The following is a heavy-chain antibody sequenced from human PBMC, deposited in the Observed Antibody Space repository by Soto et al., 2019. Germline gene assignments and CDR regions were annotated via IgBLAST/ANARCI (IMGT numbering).Heavy chain of an antibody. CDR2: ISGGGGNT. V-gene: IGHV3-23*01. D-gene: IGHD6-19*01. J-gene: IGHJ4*02. CDR3: AKFISGWADSFDY. Sequence: EVQLLESGGGLVQPGGSLRLSCAASGFTFSSYAMSWVRQAPGKGLEWVSGISGGGGNTYYADSVKGRFTISRDNSKNTLYLQMNSLRAEDTDVYYCAKFISGWADSFDYWGQGTLVTVSS. CDR1: GFTFSSYA.